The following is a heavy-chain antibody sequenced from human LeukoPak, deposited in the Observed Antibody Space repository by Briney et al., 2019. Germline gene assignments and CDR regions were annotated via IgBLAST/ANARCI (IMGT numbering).Heavy chain of an antibody. CDR1: GFTFSTYT. D-gene: IGHD4-17*01. J-gene: IGHJ4*02. CDR3: ARVNGDYERGGAPDY. Sequence: GGSLRLSCAASGFTFSTYTMNWVRQAPGKGLDWVSSISSGSTYVYYADPVRGRFTISRDNAKNSLYPQMSNLRVEDTAIYYCARVNGDYERGGAPDYWGQGTLVTVSS. CDR2: ISSGSTYV. V-gene: IGHV3-21*01.